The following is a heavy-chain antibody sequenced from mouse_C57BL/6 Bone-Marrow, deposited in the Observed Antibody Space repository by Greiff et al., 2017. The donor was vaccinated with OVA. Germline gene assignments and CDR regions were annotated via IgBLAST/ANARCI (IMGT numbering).Heavy chain of an antibody. J-gene: IGHJ1*03. V-gene: IGHV1-64*01. CDR2: IHPNSGST. Sequence: QLQQPGAELVKPGASVKLSCKASGYTFTSYWMHWVKQRPGQGLEWIGMIHPNSGSTNYNEKFKSKATLTVDKSSSTAYMQLSSLTSEDSAVYYCASPGSSPYWYFDVWGTGTTVTVSS. CDR3: ASPGSSPYWYFDV. CDR1: GYTFTSYW. D-gene: IGHD1-1*01.